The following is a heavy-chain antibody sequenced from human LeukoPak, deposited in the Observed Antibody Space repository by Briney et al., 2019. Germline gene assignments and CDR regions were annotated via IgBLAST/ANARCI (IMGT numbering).Heavy chain of an antibody. CDR3: AKGAGGSGSYYPYF. V-gene: IGHV5-51*01. CDR2: IYPGDSDT. Sequence: GESLKISCKASGYSFIPHWIAWVRQTPGKGLEWMGIIYPGDSDTKYSPSFQGQVTIPADKSISTAYLQWSSLKASDTAMYYCAKGAGGSGSYYPYFWGQGTLVTVSS. CDR1: GYSFIPHW. J-gene: IGHJ4*02. D-gene: IGHD3-10*01.